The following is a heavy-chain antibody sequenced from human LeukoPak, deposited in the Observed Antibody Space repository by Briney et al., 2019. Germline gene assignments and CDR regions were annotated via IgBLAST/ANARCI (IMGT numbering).Heavy chain of an antibody. D-gene: IGHD3/OR15-3a*01. CDR1: GFTFGSYG. J-gene: IGHJ6*03. V-gene: IGHV3-30*02. CDR2: IRYDGSNK. CDR3: AKEDLYYYYMDV. Sequence: GGSLRLSCAASGFTFGSYGMHWVRQAPGKGLEWVAFIRYDGSNKYYADSVKGRFTISRDNSKNTLYLQMNSLRAEDTAVYYCAKEDLYYYYMDVWGKGTTVTVSS.